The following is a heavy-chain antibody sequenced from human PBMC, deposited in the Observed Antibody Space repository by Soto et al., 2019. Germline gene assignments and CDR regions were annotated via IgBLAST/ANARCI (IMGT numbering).Heavy chain of an antibody. CDR3: AREGAHYTPLDH. CDR2: INVGNGNT. D-gene: IGHD2-15*01. J-gene: IGHJ4*02. V-gene: IGHV1-3*01. Sequence: SVRVSCKSSGYTFTDYAIHWVRQAPGQGLEWMGWINVGNGNTGYSRKFQGRVTNARDMSASTAYIEVTSLTSEDTAIYYCAREGAHYTPLDHWGQGNLVTVSS. CDR1: GYTFTDYA.